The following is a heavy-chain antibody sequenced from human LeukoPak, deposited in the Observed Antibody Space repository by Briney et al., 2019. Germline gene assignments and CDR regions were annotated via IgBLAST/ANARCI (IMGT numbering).Heavy chain of an antibody. D-gene: IGHD3-10*01. V-gene: IGHV3-48*04. CDR2: ISSDSRMV. Sequence: GGSLRLSCAASGFTFSSYSLNWVRQTPGKGLEWVSYISSDSRMVNYADSVKGRFAIYRDNAKNSLYLQMNNLRVEDTAVYYCVRDYSGSGPNMDVWGKGTTVTVSS. J-gene: IGHJ6*03. CDR1: GFTFSSYS. CDR3: VRDYSGSGPNMDV.